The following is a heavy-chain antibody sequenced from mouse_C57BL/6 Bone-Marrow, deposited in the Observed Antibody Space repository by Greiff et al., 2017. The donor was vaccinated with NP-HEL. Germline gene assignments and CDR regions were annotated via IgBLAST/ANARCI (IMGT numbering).Heavy chain of an antibody. CDR1: GFSLTSYG. CDR2: IWRGGST. V-gene: IGHV2-2*01. J-gene: IGHJ3*01. CDR3: ARGGVLRAWFAY. D-gene: IGHD1-1*01. Sequence: QVQLQQSGPGLVQPSQSLSITCTVSGFSLTSYGVHWVRQSPGKGLEWLGVIWRGGSTDYNAAFISRLSISKDNSKSQVFFKMNSLQADDTAIYYCARGGVLRAWFAYWGQGTLVTVSA.